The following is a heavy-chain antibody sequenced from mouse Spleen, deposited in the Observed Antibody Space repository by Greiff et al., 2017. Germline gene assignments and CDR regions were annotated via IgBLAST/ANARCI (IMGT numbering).Heavy chain of an antibody. V-gene: IGHV1-64*01. CDR1: GYTFTSYW. D-gene: IGHD2-2*01. CDR2: IHPNSGST. J-gene: IGHJ3*01. CDR3: ARYDGYEGFAY. Sequence: QVQLQQPGAELVKPGASVKLSCKASGYTFTSYWMHWVKQRPGQGLEWIGMIHPNSGSTNYNEKFKSKATLTVDKSSSTAYMQLSSLTSEDSAVYYCARYDGYEGFAYWGQGTLVTVSA.